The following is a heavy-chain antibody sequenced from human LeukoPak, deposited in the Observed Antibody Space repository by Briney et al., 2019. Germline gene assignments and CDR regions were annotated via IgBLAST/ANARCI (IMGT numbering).Heavy chain of an antibody. CDR1: GSSLTELS. D-gene: IGHD5-18*01. V-gene: IGHV1-24*01. J-gene: IGHJ4*02. CDR3: AAGRPYSLLDY. CDR2: FDVIDAKT. Sequence: ASVKVSCTVSGSSLTELSLYRVRQAPGEGLEWMGGFDVIDAKTFYAQKFQGRVTMTEDSSTDTAYMELSSLRSDDTAFYYCAAGRPYSLLDYWGQGTLLTVSS.